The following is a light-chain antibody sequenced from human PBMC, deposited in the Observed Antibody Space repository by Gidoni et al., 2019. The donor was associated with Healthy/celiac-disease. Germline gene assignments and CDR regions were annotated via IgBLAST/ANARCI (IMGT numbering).Light chain of an antibody. CDR3: QQRSNWPPGP. J-gene: IGKJ3*01. V-gene: IGKV3-11*01. CDR1: QSVSSY. Sequence: EIVLTQSPATLSLSPGERATLSCRASQSVSSYLAWYQQKPGQAPRLLIYDASNRATGIPARFSGSGSGTDFTLTISSLEPEDFAVYYCQQRSNWPPGPFGPXTKVDIK. CDR2: DAS.